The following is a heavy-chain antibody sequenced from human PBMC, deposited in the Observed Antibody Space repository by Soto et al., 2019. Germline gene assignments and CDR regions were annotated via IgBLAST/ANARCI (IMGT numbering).Heavy chain of an antibody. D-gene: IGHD5-18*01. CDR3: ARGPIGDAAMVTNYFDH. V-gene: IGHV3-23*01. Sequence: EVQLLESGGGLVQPGGSLRLSCAASGFTFSSYAMSWVRQAPGKGLEWVSAISGSGGSTYYADSVKGRFTISRDNSKNTLYLQMNSLRAEDTAVYYCARGPIGDAAMVTNYFDHWGQGTLVTVS. CDR2: ISGSGGST. CDR1: GFTFSSYA. J-gene: IGHJ4*02.